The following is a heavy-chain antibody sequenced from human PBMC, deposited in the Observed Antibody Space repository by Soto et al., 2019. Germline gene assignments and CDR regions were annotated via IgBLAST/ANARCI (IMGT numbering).Heavy chain of an antibody. Sequence: QVQLVQSGAEVKKPGSSVKVSCKASGGTFSSYAISWVRQAPGQGLEWMGGIIPIFGTANYAQKFQGRVTITADESTSTAYMELSSLRSEDTAVYYCARGRYCSSTSCPRWGAFDIWGQGTMVTVSS. D-gene: IGHD2-2*01. CDR2: IIPIFGTA. V-gene: IGHV1-69*01. J-gene: IGHJ3*02. CDR1: GGTFSSYA. CDR3: ARGRYCSSTSCPRWGAFDI.